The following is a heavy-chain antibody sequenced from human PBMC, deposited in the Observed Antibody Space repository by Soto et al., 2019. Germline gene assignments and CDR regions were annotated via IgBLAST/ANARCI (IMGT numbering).Heavy chain of an antibody. CDR2: INSDGSST. CDR1: GFTFSSYW. D-gene: IGHD3-10*01. V-gene: IGHV3-74*01. Sequence: GGSLRLSCAASGFTFSSYWMHWVRQAPGKGLVWVSRINSDGSSTSYADSVKGRFTISRDNAKNTLYLQMNSLRAEDTAVYYCARDLTGYYGSGSRDYYYYGMDVWGQGTTVTVSS. CDR3: ARDLTGYYGSGSRDYYYYGMDV. J-gene: IGHJ6*02.